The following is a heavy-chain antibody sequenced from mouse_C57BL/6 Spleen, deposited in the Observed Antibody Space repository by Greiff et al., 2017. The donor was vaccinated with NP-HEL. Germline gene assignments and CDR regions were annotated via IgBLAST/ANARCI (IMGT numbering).Heavy chain of an antibody. CDR1: GYTFTSYW. CDR2: IDPSDSYT. CDR3: ARWGHSNYLYFDV. J-gene: IGHJ1*03. D-gene: IGHD2-5*01. V-gene: IGHV1-59*01. Sequence: QVQLQQPGAELVRPGTSVKLSCKASGYTFTSYWMHWVKQRPGQGLEWIGVIDPSDSYTNYNQKFKGKATLTVDTSSSTAYMQLSSLTSEDSAVYYCARWGHSNYLYFDVWGTGTPVTVSS.